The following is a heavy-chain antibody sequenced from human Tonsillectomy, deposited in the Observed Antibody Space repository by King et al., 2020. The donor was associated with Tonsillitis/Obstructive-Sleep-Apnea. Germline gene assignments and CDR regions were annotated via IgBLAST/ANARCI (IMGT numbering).Heavy chain of an antibody. CDR1: AGSISSYY. CDR3: AREALDAFDI. CDR2: IEYSGST. J-gene: IGHJ3*02. Sequence: VQLQESGPGLVKPSETLSLTCTVSAGSISSYYWSWIRQPPGKGLEWIGYIEYSGSTNYNPSLKSRVTISVDTSKNQFSLKLSSVTAADTAVFYCAREALDAFDIWGQGTMVTVSS. V-gene: IGHV4-59*01.